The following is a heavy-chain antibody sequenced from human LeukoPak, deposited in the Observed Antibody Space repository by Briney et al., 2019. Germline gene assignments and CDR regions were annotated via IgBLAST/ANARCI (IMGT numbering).Heavy chain of an antibody. CDR1: GFTFVSFW. D-gene: IGHD2-21*02. Sequence: SGGSLRLSCAASGFTFVSFWMSWVRQAPGKGLEWVSAISGSGGSTYYADSVKGRFTISRDNSKNTLYLQMNSLRAEDTAVYYCAKRREVVTAMLGAFEIWGQGTMVTVSS. J-gene: IGHJ3*02. CDR2: ISGSGGST. CDR3: AKRREVVTAMLGAFEI. V-gene: IGHV3-23*01.